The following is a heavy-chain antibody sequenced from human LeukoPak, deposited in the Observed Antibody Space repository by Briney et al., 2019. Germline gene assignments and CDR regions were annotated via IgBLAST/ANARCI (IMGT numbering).Heavy chain of an antibody. CDR3: ARVPHCSGGSCYGHFDY. J-gene: IGHJ4*02. CDR1: GYTFTSYG. V-gene: IGHV1-18*01. CDR2: ISAYNGNT. Sequence: ASVKVSCKASGYTFTSYGISWVRQAPGRGLEWMGWISAYNGNTNYAQKLQGRVTMTTDTSTSTAYMELRSLRSDDTAVYYCARVPHCSGGSCYGHFDYWGQGTLVTVSS. D-gene: IGHD2-15*01.